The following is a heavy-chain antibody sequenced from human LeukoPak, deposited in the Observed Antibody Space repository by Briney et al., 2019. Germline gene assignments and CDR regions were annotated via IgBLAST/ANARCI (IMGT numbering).Heavy chain of an antibody. CDR3: ATGIRITTIGVLVLLAAFDI. D-gene: IGHD3-3*01. Sequence: GASVKVSCKASGYTFTSYYMHWVRQAPGQGLEWMGIINPNGGNTRYAQRFQGRVTMTRDTSTSTVYMELSSLRSEDTAGYYFATGIRITTIGVLVLLAAFDIWGQGPMVTVSS. J-gene: IGHJ3*02. CDR1: GYTFTSYY. CDR2: INPNGGNT. V-gene: IGHV1-46*03.